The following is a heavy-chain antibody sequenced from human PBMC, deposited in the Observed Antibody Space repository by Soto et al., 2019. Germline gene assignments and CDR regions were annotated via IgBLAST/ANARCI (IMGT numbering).Heavy chain of an antibody. V-gene: IGHV3-11*01. CDR3: AREGSGYCISTSCYGYFYGMDV. Sequence: GGSLRLSCAASGFTFSDYYMSWIRQAPGKGLEWVSYISSSGSTIYYADSVKGRFTISRDNAKNSLYLQMNSLRAEDTAVYYCAREGSGYCISTSCYGYFYGMDVWGQGTTVTVSS. D-gene: IGHD2-2*01. J-gene: IGHJ6*02. CDR2: ISSSGSTI. CDR1: GFTFSDYY.